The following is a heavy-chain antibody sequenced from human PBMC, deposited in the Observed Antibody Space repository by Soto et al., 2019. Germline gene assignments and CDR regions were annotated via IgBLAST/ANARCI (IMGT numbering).Heavy chain of an antibody. CDR2: IDVGGGGT. V-gene: IGHV3-23*01. CDR3: PNRLGNYFDNSGSPFDI. D-gene: IGHD3-22*01. J-gene: IGHJ3*02. Sequence: GGSLRLSCAASGFTFSDHAMSWVRQAPGKRREWGSAIDVGGGGTSYADTAKGRFTISRDNSKNTLYLQMNSLRAEDTAVYYCPNRLGNYFDNSGSPFDIWGQGTMVTVSS. CDR1: GFTFSDHA.